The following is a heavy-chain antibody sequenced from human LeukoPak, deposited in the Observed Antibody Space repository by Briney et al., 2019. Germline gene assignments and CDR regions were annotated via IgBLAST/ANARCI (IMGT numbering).Heavy chain of an antibody. CDR2: ISSSSSYI. CDR3: ARLGLWFGELVAIDY. CDR1: GFTFSSYS. D-gene: IGHD3-10*01. Sequence: TGGSLRLSCAASGFTFSSYSMNWVRQAPGKGLEWVSSISSSSSYIYYADSVKGRFTISRDNAKNSLYLQMNSLRAEDTAVYYCARLGLWFGELVAIDYWGQGTLVTVSS. V-gene: IGHV3-21*01. J-gene: IGHJ4*02.